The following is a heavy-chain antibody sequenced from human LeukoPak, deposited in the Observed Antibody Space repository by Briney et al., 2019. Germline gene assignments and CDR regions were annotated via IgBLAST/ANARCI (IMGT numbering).Heavy chain of an antibody. Sequence: ASVKVSCKASGGTFSSYAISWVRQAPGQGLEWIAGVIPIFGTANYAQKFQGRATITADESTSTAYMELSSLRSEDTAVYYCARSSPYSSSWYSAFDIWGQGTMVTVSS. V-gene: IGHV1-69*01. CDR3: ARSSPYSSSWYSAFDI. D-gene: IGHD6-13*01. CDR2: VIPIFGTA. CDR1: GGTFSSYA. J-gene: IGHJ3*02.